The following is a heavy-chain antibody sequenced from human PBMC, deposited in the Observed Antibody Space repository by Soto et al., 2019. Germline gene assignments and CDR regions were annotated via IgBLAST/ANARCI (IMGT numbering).Heavy chain of an antibody. CDR2: INHSGST. V-gene: IGHV4-34*01. Sequence: SETLSLTCAVYGGSFSGYYWSWIRQPPGKGLEWIGEINHSGSTNYNPSLKSRVTISVDTSKNQFSLKLSSVTAADTAVYYCARVGYCSGGSCYSSRFYYWGQGTLVTVSS. J-gene: IGHJ4*02. CDR1: GGSFSGYY. D-gene: IGHD2-15*01. CDR3: ARVGYCSGGSCYSSRFYY.